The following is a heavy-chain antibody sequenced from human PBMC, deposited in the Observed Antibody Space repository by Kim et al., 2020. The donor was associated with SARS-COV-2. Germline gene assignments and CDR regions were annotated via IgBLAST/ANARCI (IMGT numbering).Heavy chain of an antibody. J-gene: IGHJ4*02. D-gene: IGHD1-26*01. CDR3: ARGGSSFPQKYFDY. CDR1: GGTFSSYA. CDR2: IIPIFGTA. V-gene: IGHV1-69*13. Sequence: SVKVSCKASGGTFSSYAISWVRQAPGQGLEWMGGIIPIFGTANYAQKFQGRVTITADESTSTAYMELSSLRSEDTAVYYCARGGSSFPQKYFDYWGQGTLVTVSS.